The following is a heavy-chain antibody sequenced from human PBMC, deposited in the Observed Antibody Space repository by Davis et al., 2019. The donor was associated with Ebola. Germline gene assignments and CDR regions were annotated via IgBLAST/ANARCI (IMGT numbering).Heavy chain of an antibody. J-gene: IGHJ6*02. CDR1: VYTFTRSY. Sequence: SVYTFTRSYLLWLRQLSEFPLVGVGLINVIGGSTSYAQKLQGRVTMTRDTSTSTVYVELSSLRSEETAVYYCARGGSSSPYGMYVWGQGTTVTVSS. V-gene: IGHV1-46*01. D-gene: IGHD6-6*01. CDR3: ARGGSSSPYGMYV. CDR2: INVIGGST.